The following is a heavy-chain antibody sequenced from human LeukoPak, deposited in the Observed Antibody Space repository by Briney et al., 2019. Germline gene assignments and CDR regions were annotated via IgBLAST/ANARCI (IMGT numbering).Heavy chain of an antibody. V-gene: IGHV3-21*01. CDR2: ISSSSSYI. CDR1: GFTFSSYN. D-gene: IGHD3-10*01. J-gene: IGHJ4*02. Sequence: PGGSLRLSCAASGFTFSSYNMNWVRQAPGKGLEWVSSISSSSSYIYYADSVKGRFTISRDNSKNTLYLQMNSLRAEDTAVYYCARGRVGYYYASFDYWGQGTLVTVSS. CDR3: ARGRVGYYYASFDY.